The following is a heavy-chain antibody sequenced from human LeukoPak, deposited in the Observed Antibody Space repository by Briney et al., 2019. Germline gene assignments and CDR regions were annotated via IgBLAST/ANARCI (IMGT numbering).Heavy chain of an antibody. J-gene: IGHJ6*02. CDR3: AREGVPEHYYYAMDV. CDR2: INHSGST. CDR1: GGSYSGYY. V-gene: IGHV4-34*01. Sequence: SETLSLTCAVYGGSYSGYYWSWIRQPPGKGLEWIGEINHSGSTNYNPSLKSRVTISVDTSKNQFSLKLSSVTAADTAVYYCAREGVPEHYYYAMDVWGQGTTVTVSS.